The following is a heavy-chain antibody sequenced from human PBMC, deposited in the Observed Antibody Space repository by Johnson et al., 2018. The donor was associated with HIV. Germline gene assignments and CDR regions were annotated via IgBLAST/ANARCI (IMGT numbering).Heavy chain of an antibody. CDR2: IKQDGSEK. D-gene: IGHD3-22*01. CDR3: ARDRYYDSSGSHAFDI. J-gene: IGHJ3*02. V-gene: IGHV3-7*01. Sequence: EKLVESGGGLVQPGGSLRLSCAASGFTFSSYWMSWVRQAPGKGLEWVANIKQDGSEKYYVDSVKGRFTISRYNAKNSLYLQMNSLRAEDTAVYYCARDRYYDSSGSHAFDIWGQGTMVTVSS. CDR1: GFTFSSYW.